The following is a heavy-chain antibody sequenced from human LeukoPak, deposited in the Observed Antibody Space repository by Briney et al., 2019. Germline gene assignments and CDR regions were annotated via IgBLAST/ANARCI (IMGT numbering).Heavy chain of an antibody. D-gene: IGHD2-2*01. V-gene: IGHV4-59*02. CDR2: LSHSGSS. CDR1: GASVSSYY. CDR3: ARARYANAWYAFDI. J-gene: IGHJ3*02. Sequence: SETLSLTCTVSGASVSSYYWSWIRQPPGRGPEWIGYLSHSGSSDSNPSLKSRVTILVDTSKNQFSLKLTSVTAADTAVYYCARARYANAWYAFDIWGQGTMVTVSS.